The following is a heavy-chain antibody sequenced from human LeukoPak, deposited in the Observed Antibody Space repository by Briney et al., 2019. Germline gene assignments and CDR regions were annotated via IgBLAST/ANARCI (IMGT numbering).Heavy chain of an antibody. CDR3: ANNRYYGFPYMDV. V-gene: IGHV4-34*01. J-gene: IGHJ6*02. CDR2: INHSEST. Sequence: SETLSLTCAVYGGSFSGYYWSWIRQPPKKGLEWIGEINHSESTNYNPSLKSRVTISVDTSKNQFSLKLSSVTAADTAVYYCANNRYYGFPYMDVWGQGTTVTVSS. CDR1: GGSFSGYY. D-gene: IGHD3-3*01.